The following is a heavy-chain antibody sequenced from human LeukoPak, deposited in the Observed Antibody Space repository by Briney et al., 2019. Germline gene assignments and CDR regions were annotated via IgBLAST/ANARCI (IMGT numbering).Heavy chain of an antibody. CDR1: GFTFGKYW. V-gene: IGHV3-7*03. CDR2: IKLDGSEK. D-gene: IGHD3-3*01. Sequence: GGSLRLSCVASGFTFGKYWMSWVRQAPGKGLEWEANIKLDGSEKNYVDSVKGRFTISRDNTKNSLYLQMNSLRVEDTAVFYCARDQYDTWSRRGNFDSWGQGTLVIVSS. J-gene: IGHJ4*02. CDR3: ARDQYDTWSRRGNFDS.